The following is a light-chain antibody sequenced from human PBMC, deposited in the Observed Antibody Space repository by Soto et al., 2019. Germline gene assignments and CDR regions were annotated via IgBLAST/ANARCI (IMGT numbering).Light chain of an antibody. Sequence: EIVMTQSPATLSVSPGGRATLSCRASQSVSSYLAWYQQRPGQPPRLLLYRASTKATGVPARFSGSGSGTEFSLTLSRLQSQDFALYCCQRCSTWPPRYTFGQGTKLDI. CDR2: RAS. CDR3: QRCSTWPPRYT. J-gene: IGKJ2*01. V-gene: IGKV3-15*01. CDR1: QSVSSY.